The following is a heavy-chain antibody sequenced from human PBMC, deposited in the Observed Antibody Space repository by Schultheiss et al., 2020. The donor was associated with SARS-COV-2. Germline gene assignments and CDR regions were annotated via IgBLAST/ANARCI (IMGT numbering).Heavy chain of an antibody. D-gene: IGHD4-23*01. Sequence: GGSLRLSCAVSGFTFSSYSMNWVRQAPGKGLEWVSYISSSSSTIYYADSVKGRFTISRDNAKNSLYLQMNSLRDEDTAVYYCARAQSYGGNSGRYFDYWGQGTLVTVSS. CDR2: ISSSSSTI. CDR1: GFTFSSYS. V-gene: IGHV3-48*02. J-gene: IGHJ4*02. CDR3: ARAQSYGGNSGRYFDY.